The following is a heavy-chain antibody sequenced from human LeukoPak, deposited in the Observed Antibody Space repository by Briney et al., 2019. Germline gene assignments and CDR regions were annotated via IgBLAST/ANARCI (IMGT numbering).Heavy chain of an antibody. CDR2: INTDGSRT. D-gene: IGHD5-24*01. Sequence: PGGSLRLSCAASGFTFSTYAMSWVRQAPGKGLVWVSRINTDGSRTNYADSVKGRFIISRDNTKNTLFLQMNSLRAEDTGVYYCARVMADSDNWFDPWGQGTLVTVSS. J-gene: IGHJ5*02. V-gene: IGHV3-74*01. CDR3: ARVMADSDNWFDP. CDR1: GFTFSTYA.